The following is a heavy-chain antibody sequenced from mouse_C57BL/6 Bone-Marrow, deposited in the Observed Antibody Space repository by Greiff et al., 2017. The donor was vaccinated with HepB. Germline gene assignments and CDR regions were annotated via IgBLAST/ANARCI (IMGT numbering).Heavy chain of an antibody. V-gene: IGHV1-82*01. Sequence: QVQLQQSGPELVKPGASVKISCKASGYAFSSSWMNWVKQRPGKGLEWIGRIYPGDGDTNYNGKFKGKATLTADKSSSTAYMQLSSLTSEDSAVYFFARWLLRNYYAMDYWGQGTSVTVSS. J-gene: IGHJ4*01. D-gene: IGHD2-3*01. CDR3: ARWLLRNYYAMDY. CDR1: GYAFSSSW. CDR2: IYPGDGDT.